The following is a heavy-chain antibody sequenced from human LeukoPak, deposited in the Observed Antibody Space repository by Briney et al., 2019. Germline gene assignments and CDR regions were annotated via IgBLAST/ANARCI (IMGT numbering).Heavy chain of an antibody. CDR2: INPSGGYT. V-gene: IGHV1-46*01. CDR3: ARNLYNTGPDY. J-gene: IGHJ4*02. Sequence: ASVKVSCKASGYTFSSYGISWVRQAPGQGLECMGVINPSGGYTTYAQKFQGRVTMTRDTSTSTVYMELSSLTSEDTAVYYCARNLYNTGPDYWGQGTLVTVSS. CDR1: GYTFSSYG. D-gene: IGHD1-1*01.